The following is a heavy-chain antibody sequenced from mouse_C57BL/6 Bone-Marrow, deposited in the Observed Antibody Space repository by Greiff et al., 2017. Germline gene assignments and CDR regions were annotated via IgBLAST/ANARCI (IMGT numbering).Heavy chain of an antibody. J-gene: IGHJ2*01. CDR2: IYPGSGST. CDR1: GYTFTSYW. V-gene: IGHV1-55*01. Sequence: QVQLKQPGAELVKPGASVKMSCKASGYTFTSYWITWVKQRPGQGLEWIGEIYPGSGSTNYNEKFKSKATLTVDTSSSTAYMQLSSLNSEDSAVYYCARFDTRNFFDYWGQGTTLTVSS. CDR3: ARFDTRNFFDY. D-gene: IGHD1-1*01.